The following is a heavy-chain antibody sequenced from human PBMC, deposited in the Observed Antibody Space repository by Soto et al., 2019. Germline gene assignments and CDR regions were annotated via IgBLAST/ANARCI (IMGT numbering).Heavy chain of an antibody. V-gene: IGHV3-7*01. CDR1: GFTFSSYW. CDR2: IKQDGSEK. CDR3: ARDGCGIQLCFDY. D-gene: IGHD5-18*01. Sequence: EVQLVESGGGLVQPGGSLRLSCAASGFTFSSYWMSWVRQAPGKGLEWVANIKQDGSEKYYVDSVKGRFTISRDNAKNSLYLQMNSLRAEDTAVYYCARDGCGIQLCFDYWGQGTQVTHSS. J-gene: IGHJ4*02.